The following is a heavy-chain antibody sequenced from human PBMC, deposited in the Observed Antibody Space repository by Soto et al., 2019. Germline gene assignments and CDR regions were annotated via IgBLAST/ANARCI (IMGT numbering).Heavy chain of an antibody. CDR3: ANDFWSGGYYYGMDV. Sequence: ASVKVSCKVSGYTLTELSMHWVRQAPGKGLEWMGGFDPEDGETIYAQKFQGRVTMTEDTSTDTAYIELSSLRSEDTAVYYCANDFWSGGYYYGMDVWGQGTTVTVSS. D-gene: IGHD3-3*01. J-gene: IGHJ6*02. CDR1: GYTLTELS. CDR2: FDPEDGET. V-gene: IGHV1-24*01.